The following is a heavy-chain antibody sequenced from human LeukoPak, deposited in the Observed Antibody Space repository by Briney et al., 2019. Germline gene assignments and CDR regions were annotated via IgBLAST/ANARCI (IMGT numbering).Heavy chain of an antibody. J-gene: IGHJ4*02. CDR1: GFTFTSSA. CDR3: ARVAGSIDY. D-gene: IGHD6-19*01. V-gene: IGHV1-58*02. Sequence: VASVKVSCKASGFTFTSSAMQWVRQARGQRLEWIGWIVVGSGNTNYAQKFQGRVTITRNTSISTVYMELSSLRSDDTAVYYCARVAGSIDYWGQGTLVTVSS. CDR2: IVVGSGNT.